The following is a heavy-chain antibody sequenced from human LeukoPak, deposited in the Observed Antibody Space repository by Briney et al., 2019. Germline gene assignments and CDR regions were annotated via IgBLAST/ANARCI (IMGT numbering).Heavy chain of an antibody. CDR2: ITSASTYI. CDR3: SRGNWNYGGGIDY. Sequence: GGSLRLSCAASGFTFSSYEMNWVRQAPGKGLEWVSSITSASTYIYYADSVKGRFTISRDNAKNSLYLQMHSLRAEDTAVYYCSRGNWNYGGGIDYWGQGTLVTVSS. CDR1: GFTFSSYE. V-gene: IGHV3-21*01. D-gene: IGHD1-7*01. J-gene: IGHJ4*02.